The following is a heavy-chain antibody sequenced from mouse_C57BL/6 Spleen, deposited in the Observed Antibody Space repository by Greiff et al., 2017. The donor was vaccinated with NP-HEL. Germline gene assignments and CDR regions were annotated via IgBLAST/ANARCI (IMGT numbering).Heavy chain of an antibody. J-gene: IGHJ3*01. CDR1: GFTFSDYY. CDR3: ARHGDYYGSWFAY. Sequence: EVQWVESGGGLVQPGGSLKLSCAASGFTFSDYYMYWVRQTPEKRLEWVAYISNGGGSTYYPDTVKGRFTISRDNAKNTLYLQMSRLKSEDTAMYYCARHGDYYGSWFAYWGQGTLVTVSA. CDR2: ISNGGGST. V-gene: IGHV5-12*01. D-gene: IGHD1-1*01.